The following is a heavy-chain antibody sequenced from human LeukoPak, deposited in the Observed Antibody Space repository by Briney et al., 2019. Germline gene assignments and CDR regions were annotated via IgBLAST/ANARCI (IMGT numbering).Heavy chain of an antibody. CDR1: GFTFSSYS. J-gene: IGHJ4*02. Sequence: GGSLRLSYAASGFTFSSYSRNWVSQAPGKGLEGVSYIISSSSTIDYADSVKGRFTISRDNAKNSLYLQMNSLRDEDTAVYYCARDYSTGYYYGLAADYWGQGTLVTVSS. V-gene: IGHV3-48*02. CDR2: IISSSSTI. D-gene: IGHD3-22*01. CDR3: ARDYSTGYYYGLAADY.